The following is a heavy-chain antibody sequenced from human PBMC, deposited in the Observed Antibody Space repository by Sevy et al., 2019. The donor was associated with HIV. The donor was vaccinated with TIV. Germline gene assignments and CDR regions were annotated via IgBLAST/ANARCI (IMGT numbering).Heavy chain of an antibody. V-gene: IGHV3-30-3*01. CDR2: ISYDGSNK. CDR1: GITFSSHA. D-gene: IGHD4-17*01. Sequence: GGSLRLSCAASGITFSSHAMHWVRQAPGKGLEWVTIISYDGSNKYYADSVKGRFTISRDYSKNTLYLQMNSLRAEDTAVYYCARADYGDYSGEFDYWGQGTLVTVSS. CDR3: ARADYGDYSGEFDY. J-gene: IGHJ4*02.